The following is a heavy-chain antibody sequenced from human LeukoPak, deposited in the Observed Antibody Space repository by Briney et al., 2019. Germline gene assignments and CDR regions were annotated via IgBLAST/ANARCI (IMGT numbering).Heavy chain of an antibody. Sequence: GSLRLSCTASGFAFSGYSMNWIRQAPGKGLEWVSSFGTRSTSIYHAGSVKGRFAISRDNAKNLLYLQMNSLRAEDTALYYCAREVSEGFDFWGQGTLVTVSS. CDR2: FGTRSTSI. CDR1: GFAFSGYS. V-gene: IGHV3-21*01. J-gene: IGHJ4*02. D-gene: IGHD3-22*01. CDR3: AREVSEGFDF.